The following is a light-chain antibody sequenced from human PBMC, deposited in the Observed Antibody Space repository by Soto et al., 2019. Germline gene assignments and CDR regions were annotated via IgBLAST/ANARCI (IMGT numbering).Light chain of an antibody. V-gene: IGLV2-14*01. Sequence: QSALTQPASVSGSPGQSITISCTGTXXXVGVYNYVSWYQQYPGKAPKLMIYEVNNRPSGVSKRFSGSKSGNTASLTISGLQAEDEADYYCNSYTGSSTLVVFGTGTKLTVL. CDR2: EVN. CDR3: NSYTGSSTLVV. J-gene: IGLJ1*01. CDR1: XXXVGVYNY.